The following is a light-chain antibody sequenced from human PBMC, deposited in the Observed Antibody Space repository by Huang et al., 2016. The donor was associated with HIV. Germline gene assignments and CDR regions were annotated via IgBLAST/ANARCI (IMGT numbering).Light chain of an antibody. V-gene: IGKV4-1*01. CDR1: QPLLSTANNKSY. J-gene: IGKJ5*01. CDR2: WAS. Sequence: DIVMTQSPGSLTVSLGERASINCTSSQPLLSTANNKSYLAWYQQKPRQPPKALIYWASNRDAGVPERCGGSGSGTDFTLTISSLQAEDVALYYCQQYYSASITFGQGTRVEI. CDR3: QQYYSASIT.